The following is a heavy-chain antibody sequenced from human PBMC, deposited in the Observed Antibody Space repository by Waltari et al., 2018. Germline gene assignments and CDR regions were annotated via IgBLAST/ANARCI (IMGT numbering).Heavy chain of an antibody. CDR3: ARGTRRSNWRLDV. J-gene: IGHJ6*04. D-gene: IGHD1-20*01. CDR1: GGSFSGYY. CDR2: INHSGST. V-gene: IGHV4-34*01. Sequence: QVQLQQWGAGLLKPSETLSLTCAVYGGSFSGYYWSWIRQPPGKGLEWIGEINHSGSTNYNPSLKSRVTISVDTSKNQFSLKLRSVTAADTAVYYCARGTRRSNWRLDVWGKGTTVTVSS.